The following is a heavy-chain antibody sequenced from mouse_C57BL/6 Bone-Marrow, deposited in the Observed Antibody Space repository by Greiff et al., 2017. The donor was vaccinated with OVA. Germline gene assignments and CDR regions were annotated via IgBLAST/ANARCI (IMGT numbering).Heavy chain of an antibody. CDR3: ARGGNRAGFDY. J-gene: IGHJ3*01. Sequence: VQLQQSGAELVRPGTSVKVSCKASGYAFTNYLIEWVKQRPGQGLEWIGVINPGSGGTNYNEKFKGKATLTADKSSSTAYMQLSSLTSEDSAVYFCARGGNRAGFDYWGQGTLVTVSA. D-gene: IGHD6-1*01. V-gene: IGHV1-54*01. CDR1: GYAFTNYL. CDR2: INPGSGGT.